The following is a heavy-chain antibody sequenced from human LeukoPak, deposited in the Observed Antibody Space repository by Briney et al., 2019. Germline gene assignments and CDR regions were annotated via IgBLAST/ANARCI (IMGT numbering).Heavy chain of an antibody. J-gene: IGHJ5*02. D-gene: IGHD2-15*01. Sequence: GESLKISCKGSGYSFTSYWIGWVRQMPGKGLEWMGIIYPGDSDTRYSPSFQGQVTISADKSISTAYLQWSSLKASDTAMYYCARRRIAYCSGGSCQGNWFDPWSQGTLVTVSS. CDR1: GYSFTSYW. CDR3: ARRRIAYCSGGSCQGNWFDP. CDR2: IYPGDSDT. V-gene: IGHV5-51*01.